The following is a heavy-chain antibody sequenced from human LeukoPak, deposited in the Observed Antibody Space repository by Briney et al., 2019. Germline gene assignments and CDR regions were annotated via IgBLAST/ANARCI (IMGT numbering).Heavy chain of an antibody. J-gene: IGHJ4*02. Sequence: GGSLRLSCAASGLTFSSYSMNWVRQAPGKGLEWVSYISTSGNYIYYSDSVKGRFTISRDNAKNSLYLQMHSLRADDTAVYYCARGAYNSGGTLEIWGQGTLVTVSS. CDR1: GLTFSSYS. D-gene: IGHD3-22*01. CDR3: ARGAYNSGGTLEI. V-gene: IGHV3-21*01. CDR2: ISTSGNYI.